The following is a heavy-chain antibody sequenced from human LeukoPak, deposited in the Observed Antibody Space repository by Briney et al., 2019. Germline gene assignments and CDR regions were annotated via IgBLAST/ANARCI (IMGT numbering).Heavy chain of an antibody. CDR3: AREGPRGNSQFDY. CDR1: GFTFSSYG. V-gene: IGHV3-33*01. Sequence: PTGGSLRLSCAASGFTFSSYGIHWVRQAPGKGLEWVALIWYDGSNKYYADSVKGRLTISRDNSKNTLHLQMNSLRAEDTAVYYCAREGPRGNSQFDYWGQGTLVTVSS. D-gene: IGHD2/OR15-2a*01. J-gene: IGHJ4*02. CDR2: IWYDGSNK.